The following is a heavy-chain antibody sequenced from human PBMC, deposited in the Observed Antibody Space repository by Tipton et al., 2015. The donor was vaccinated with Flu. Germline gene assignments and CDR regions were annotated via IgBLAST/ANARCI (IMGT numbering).Heavy chain of an antibody. V-gene: IGHV4-4*07. CDR2: IYSSGST. CDR3: VRGGGSSSGRWFDP. Sequence: TLSLTCTVSGGSISGYYWSWIRQPAGKGLEWIGRIYSSGSTRYHPSLKRRVTTSVDASKNQFSLKLTYVTAADTAVYYCVRGGGSSSGRWFDPWGRGTLVTVSS. D-gene: IGHD3-10*01. CDR1: GGSISGYY. J-gene: IGHJ5*02.